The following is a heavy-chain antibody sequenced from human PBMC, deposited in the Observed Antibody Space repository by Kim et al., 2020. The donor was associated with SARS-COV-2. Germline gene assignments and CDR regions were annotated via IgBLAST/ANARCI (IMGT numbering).Heavy chain of an antibody. CDR3: ARRDGIAEHAFDI. D-gene: IGHD6-13*01. CDR2: IIPIFGTA. CDR1: GGTFSSYA. J-gene: IGHJ3*02. Sequence: SVKVSCKASGGTFSSYAISWVRQAPGQGLEWMGGIIPIFGTANYAQKFQGRVTITADESTSTAYMELSSLRSEDTAVYYCARRDGIAEHAFDIWGQGTMVTVSS. V-gene: IGHV1-69*13.